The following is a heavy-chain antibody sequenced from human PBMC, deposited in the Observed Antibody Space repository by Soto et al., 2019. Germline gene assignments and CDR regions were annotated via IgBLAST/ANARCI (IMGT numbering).Heavy chain of an antibody. CDR3: TTTTVTTTGFWWFDP. Sequence: EVQLVESGGGLVQPGGSLKLSCAASGFTFSGSAMHWVRQASRKGLEWVGRIRSKANSYATAYAASVKGRFTISRDDSKNTAYLQMNSLKTEDTAVYYCTTTTVTTTGFWWFDPWGQGTLVTVSS. CDR1: GFTFSGSA. CDR2: IRSKANSYAT. J-gene: IGHJ5*02. V-gene: IGHV3-73*01. D-gene: IGHD4-17*01.